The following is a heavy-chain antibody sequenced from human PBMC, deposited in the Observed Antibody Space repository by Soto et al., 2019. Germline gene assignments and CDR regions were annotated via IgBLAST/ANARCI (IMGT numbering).Heavy chain of an antibody. Sequence: QVQLQQWGAGLLKPSETLSLTCAVYGGSFSGYYWSWIRQPPGKGLEWIGEINHSGSTNYNPSLKRRVTISVDTSKNQFSLKLSSVTAADTAVYYCARGRGITMVRGGSHYYYGMDVWGQGTTVTVSS. J-gene: IGHJ6*02. V-gene: IGHV4-34*01. CDR1: GGSFSGYY. CDR3: ARGRGITMVRGGSHYYYGMDV. D-gene: IGHD3-10*01. CDR2: INHSGST.